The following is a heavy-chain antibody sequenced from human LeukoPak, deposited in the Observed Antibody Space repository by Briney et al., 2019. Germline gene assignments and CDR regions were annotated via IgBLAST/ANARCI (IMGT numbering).Heavy chain of an antibody. J-gene: IGHJ4*02. D-gene: IGHD2-15*01. V-gene: IGHV1-18*01. CDR2: VSPNTGNT. Sequence: GASVKVSCKASGYTFPDYGVSWVRQAPGQGLEWMGWVSPNTGNTNYAQRFHDRVTMTTDTSTTTAYMELKSLTSDDTAVYYCARGRRTPISKYWGQGTRVTVSS. CDR1: GYTFPDYG. CDR3: ARGRRTPISKY.